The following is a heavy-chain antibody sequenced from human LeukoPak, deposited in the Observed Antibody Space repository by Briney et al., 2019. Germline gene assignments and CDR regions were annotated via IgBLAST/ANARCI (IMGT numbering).Heavy chain of an antibody. J-gene: IGHJ5*02. Sequence: SETLSLTCTVSGGSISSYYWSWIRQPPGKGLEWIAYISDIGSINYNPSLKSRVTISVDTSKNQFSLKLSSVTAADTAVYYCARGGVRRYCSSTSCYGSYNWFDPWGQGTLVTVSS. CDR2: ISDIGSI. D-gene: IGHD2-2*01. CDR3: ARGGVRRYCSSTSCYGSYNWFDP. CDR1: GGSISSYY. V-gene: IGHV4-59*12.